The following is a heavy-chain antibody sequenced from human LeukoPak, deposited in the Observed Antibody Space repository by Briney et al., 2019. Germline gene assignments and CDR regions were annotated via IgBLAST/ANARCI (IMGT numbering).Heavy chain of an antibody. D-gene: IGHD6-13*01. CDR2: ISAYNGNT. Sequence: ASVKVSCTASGYTFTSYGISWVRQAPGQGLEWMGWISAYNGNTNYAQKLQGRVTMTTDTSTSTAYMELRSLRSDDTAVYYCASSNRGYGSSWSFDYWGQGTLVTVSS. CDR1: GYTFTSYG. CDR3: ASSNRGYGSSWSFDY. V-gene: IGHV1-18*01. J-gene: IGHJ4*02.